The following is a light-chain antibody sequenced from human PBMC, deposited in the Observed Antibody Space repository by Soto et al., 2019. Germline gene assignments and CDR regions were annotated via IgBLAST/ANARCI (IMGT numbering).Light chain of an antibody. V-gene: IGKV3-11*01. CDR1: QSVSSY. CDR3: QQRSNWPPLT. Sequence: EIVLTQSPATLSLSPGERATLSCRASQSVSSYLAWYQQKPGQAPRLLIYDASNRATGIPARFIGSVSGTDFTLTIISLEPEDFAVYYCQQRSNWPPLTFGGGTKVEIK. CDR2: DAS. J-gene: IGKJ4*01.